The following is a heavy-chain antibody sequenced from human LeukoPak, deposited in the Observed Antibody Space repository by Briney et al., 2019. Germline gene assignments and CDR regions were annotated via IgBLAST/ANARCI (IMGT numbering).Heavy chain of an antibody. Sequence: PSETLSLTCVVSGASVSSSHWNWIRQLPGKGLEWIGCLSYTGKTDYNPSLSGRVTMSLGTSNNQVSLTLRPVTAADTAVYYCSEGYFEPFAHWGQGILVAVSS. J-gene: IGHJ4*02. V-gene: IGHV4-59*02. CDR1: GASVSSSH. D-gene: IGHD3-9*01. CDR2: LSYTGKT. CDR3: SEGYFEPFAH.